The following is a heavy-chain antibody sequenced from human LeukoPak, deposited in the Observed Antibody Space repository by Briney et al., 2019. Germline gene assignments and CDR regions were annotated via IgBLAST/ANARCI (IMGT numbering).Heavy chain of an antibody. D-gene: IGHD4-23*01. CDR3: ATLGGGNSYFDY. Sequence: GWSLRLSCAASGFTFSSYGMHWVRQAPGKGLEWAAVISYDGSNKYYADSVKGRFTISRDNSKNTLYLQMNSLRAEDTAVYYCATLGGGNSYFDYWGQGTLVTVSS. CDR1: GFTFSSYG. J-gene: IGHJ4*02. V-gene: IGHV3-30*03. CDR2: ISYDGSNK.